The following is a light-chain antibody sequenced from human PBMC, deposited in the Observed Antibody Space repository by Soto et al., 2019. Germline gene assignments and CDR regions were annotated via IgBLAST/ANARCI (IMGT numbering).Light chain of an antibody. CDR2: EVS. J-gene: IGLJ3*02. CDR3: SSYTSSSTGV. CDR1: RSDVGRYNY. V-gene: IGLV2-14*01. Sequence: QSALTQPASVSGSPGQSITISCTGTRSDVGRYNYVSWYQQHPGKAPKLLIYEVSNRPSGVSNRFSGSKSGNTASLTISGLQAEDEADYYCSSYTSSSTGVFGGGTKLTVL.